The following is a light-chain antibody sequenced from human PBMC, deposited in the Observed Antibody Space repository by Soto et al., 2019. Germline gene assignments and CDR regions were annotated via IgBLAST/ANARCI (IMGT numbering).Light chain of an antibody. CDR2: AAS. V-gene: IGKV1-39*01. CDR1: QSISNY. CDR3: QQTYSTLRT. Sequence: DIEMTQKTSSLSASVGDRVTITWRASQSISNYLNWYQQKPGKAPKLLIYAASSLQSGVPSRFSGSGSGTDFTLTISSLQPEDFATYYCQQTYSTLRTSGQGTLPEI. J-gene: IGKJ5*01.